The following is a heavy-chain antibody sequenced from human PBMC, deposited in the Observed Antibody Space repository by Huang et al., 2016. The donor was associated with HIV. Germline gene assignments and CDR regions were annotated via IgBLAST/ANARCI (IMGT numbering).Heavy chain of an antibody. CDR2: INPKSGGT. D-gene: IGHD6-6*01. J-gene: IGHJ4*02. Sequence: QVQLVQSGAEVKNPGASVRVSCKASGYTFTDSNIHWVRQAPGQVLEGMGWINPKSGGTSYAQRFQGRVTMTRDTTISTVHMDRRRIQSDDTAVYFCARDWSFGSSTSPADWGQGTLVTVSS. CDR3: ARDWSFGSSTSPAD. V-gene: IGHV1-2*02. CDR1: GYTFTDSN.